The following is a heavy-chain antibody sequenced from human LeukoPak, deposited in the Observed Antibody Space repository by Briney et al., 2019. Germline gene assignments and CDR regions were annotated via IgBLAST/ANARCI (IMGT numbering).Heavy chain of an antibody. Sequence: GWSLRLSCAASGFTFSSYSMFWVRQAPGKGLEWVSSISSSSTLIYYADSVKGRFTISRDNAKNSLYLQMNSLRAEDTAMYFCARGVISVALVDYWGQGTLVTVSS. CDR1: GFTFSSYS. J-gene: IGHJ4*02. V-gene: IGHV3-21*01. CDR3: ARGVISVALVDY. D-gene: IGHD6-19*01. CDR2: ISSSSTLI.